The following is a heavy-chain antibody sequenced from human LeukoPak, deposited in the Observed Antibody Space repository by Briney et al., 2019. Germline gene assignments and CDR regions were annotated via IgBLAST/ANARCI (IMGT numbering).Heavy chain of an antibody. CDR3: ASLPWLVPWIYY. CDR2: ISSDSSYI. J-gene: IGHJ4*02. Sequence: GGSLRLSCVASGFTFSSLAMNWVRQAPGKGLEWVSSISSDSSYIDYADSVKGRFTISRDNARNSLYLQVNNLRAEDTAVYFCASLPWLVPWIYYWGQGTLVTVSS. CDR1: GFTFSSLA. V-gene: IGHV3-21*01. D-gene: IGHD6-19*01.